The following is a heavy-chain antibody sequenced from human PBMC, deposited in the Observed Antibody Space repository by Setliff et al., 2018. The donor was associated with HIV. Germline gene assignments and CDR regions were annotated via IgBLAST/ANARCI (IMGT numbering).Heavy chain of an antibody. CDR3: ARVPFTTGFDY. CDR1: GGSISSSSYY. CDR2: IYHSGGT. V-gene: IGHV4-39*02. D-gene: IGHD3-3*01. J-gene: IGHJ4*02. Sequence: PSETLSLTCTVSGGSISSSSYYWGWIRQPPGKGLEWIGNIYHSGGTHYNPSLRSRVTISVDTSKNHFSLKLSSVTAADTAVFYCARVPFTTGFDYWGQGILVTVSS.